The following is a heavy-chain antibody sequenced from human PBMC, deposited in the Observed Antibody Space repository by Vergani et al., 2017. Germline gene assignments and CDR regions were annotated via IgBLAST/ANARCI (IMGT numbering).Heavy chain of an antibody. D-gene: IGHD3-10*01. CDR3: ARGGSITMVRGVIGLVDY. CDR2: IKQDGSEK. V-gene: IGHV3-7*01. CDR1: GFTFSSYA. J-gene: IGHJ4*02. Sequence: EVQLLESGGGLVQPGGSLRLSCAASGFTFSSYAMSWVRPAPGKGLEWVANIKQDGSEKYYVDSVKGRFTISRDNAKNSLYLQMNSLRAEDTAVYYCARGGSITMVRGVIGLVDYWGQGTLVTVSS.